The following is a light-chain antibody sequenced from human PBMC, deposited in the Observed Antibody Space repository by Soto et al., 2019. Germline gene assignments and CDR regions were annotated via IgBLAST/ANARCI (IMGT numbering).Light chain of an antibody. CDR1: RHVYINA. CDR3: QQDGASPFT. Sequence: VVLTQSPATLSLSPGDRATLSCRASRHVYINALGWYQQKPGRTPTLLIYGASTRATDIPDRFSATGSGTDFSLTISGVEPEDSAVYYCQQDGASPFTFGPGT. CDR2: GAS. J-gene: IGKJ3*01. V-gene: IGKV3-20*01.